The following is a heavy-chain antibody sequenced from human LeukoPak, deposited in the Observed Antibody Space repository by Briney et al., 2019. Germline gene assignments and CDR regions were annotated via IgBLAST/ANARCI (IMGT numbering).Heavy chain of an antibody. Sequence: SETLSLTCAVYGGSFSGYYWSWIRQPPGKGLEWIGEINHSGSTNYNPSLKSRVTISLDTSKNQFSLRLNSVTAADTAVYYCASDRNTGSWYFYWGQGTLVTVSS. CDR3: ASDRNTGSWYFY. CDR1: GGSFSGYY. V-gene: IGHV4-34*01. CDR2: INHSGST. D-gene: IGHD6-13*01. J-gene: IGHJ4*02.